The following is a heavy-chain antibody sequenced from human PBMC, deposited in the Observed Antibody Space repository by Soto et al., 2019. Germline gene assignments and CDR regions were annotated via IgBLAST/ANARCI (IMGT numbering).Heavy chain of an antibody. V-gene: IGHV1-2*04. J-gene: IGHJ6*02. CDR2: INPNSGGT. Sequence: ASVKVSCKASGYTFTGYYMHWVRQAPGQGLEWMGWINPNSGGTNYAQKFQGWVTMTRDTSISTAYMELSRLRSDDTAVYYCARAACYNWNVMDYYGMDVWGQGTTVTVSS. CDR3: ARAACYNWNVMDYYGMDV. D-gene: IGHD1-1*01. CDR1: GYTFTGYY.